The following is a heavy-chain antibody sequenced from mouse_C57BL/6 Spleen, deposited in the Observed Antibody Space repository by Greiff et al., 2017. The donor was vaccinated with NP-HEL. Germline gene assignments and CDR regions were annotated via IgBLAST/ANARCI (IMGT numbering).Heavy chain of an antibody. CDR3: ARERETGSFDY. V-gene: IGHV1-82*01. D-gene: IGHD4-1*01. CDR2: IYPGDGDT. CDR1: GYAFSSSW. J-gene: IGHJ2*01. Sequence: QVQLKQSGPELVKPGASVKISCKASGYAFSSSWMNWVKQRPGKGLEWIGRIYPGDGDTNYNGKFKGKATLTADKSSSTAYMQLSSLTSEDSAVYFCARERETGSFDYWGQGTTLTVSS.